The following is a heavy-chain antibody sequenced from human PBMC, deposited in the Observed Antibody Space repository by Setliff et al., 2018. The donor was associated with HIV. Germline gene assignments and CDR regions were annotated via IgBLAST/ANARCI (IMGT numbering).Heavy chain of an antibody. V-gene: IGHV4-39*01. D-gene: IGHD4-17*01. CDR1: GGSISSGGYY. CDR3: ARHYGGNLDAFDI. J-gene: IGHJ3*02. Sequence: SETLSLTCTVSGGSISSGGYYWSWIRQHPGKGLEWIGYIYYSGNTYYNPSLKSRVTISVDTSKNQLSLKLSSVTAADTAVYYCARHYGGNLDAFDIWGQGTMVTVSS. CDR2: IYYSGNT.